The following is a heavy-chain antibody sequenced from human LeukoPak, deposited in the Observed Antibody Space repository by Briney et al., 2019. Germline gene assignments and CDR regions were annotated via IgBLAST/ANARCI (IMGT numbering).Heavy chain of an antibody. CDR1: GGSFSGYY. J-gene: IGHJ6*03. V-gene: IGHV4-34*01. Sequence: SETLSLTCAVNGGSFSGYYWIWIRKPPGKELEWIGEINHSGSTNYNPSLKSRVTISVDTSKNQFSLKLSSVTAADTAVYYCARRSRYYDILTGYYNDYYYYYMDVWGKGTTVTISS. CDR3: ARRSRYYDILTGYYNDYYYYYMDV. CDR2: INHSGST. D-gene: IGHD3-9*01.